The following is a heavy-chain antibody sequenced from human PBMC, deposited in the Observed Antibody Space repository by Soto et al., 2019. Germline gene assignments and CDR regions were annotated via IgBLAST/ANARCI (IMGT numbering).Heavy chain of an antibody. J-gene: IGHJ6*02. V-gene: IGHV1-3*01. Sequence: GASVKVSCKASGYTFTSYAMHWVRQAPGQRLEWMGWINAGNGNTKYSQKFQGRVTITRDTSASTAYMELSSLRSEDTAVYYYARSLVRGGGGDYYYYGMDVWGQGTTVTVSS. CDR1: GYTFTSYA. D-gene: IGHD2-15*01. CDR2: INAGNGNT. CDR3: ARSLVRGGGGDYYYYGMDV.